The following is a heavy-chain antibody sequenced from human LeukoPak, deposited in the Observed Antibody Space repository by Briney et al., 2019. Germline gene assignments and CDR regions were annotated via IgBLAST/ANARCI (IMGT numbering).Heavy chain of an antibody. J-gene: IGHJ6*02. V-gene: IGHV3-23*01. Sequence: GGSLRLSCAASGFTFSSYAMSWVRQAPGKGLEWVSAISGSGGSTYYADSVKGRFTISRDNSKNTLYLQMNSLRAEDTAVYYCAEAAVAHYYYGMDVWGQGTTVTVSS. CDR2: ISGSGGST. CDR3: AEAAVAHYYYGMDV. CDR1: GFTFSSYA.